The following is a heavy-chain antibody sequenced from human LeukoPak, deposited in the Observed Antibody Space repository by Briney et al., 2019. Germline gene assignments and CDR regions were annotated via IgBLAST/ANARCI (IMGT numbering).Heavy chain of an antibody. J-gene: IGHJ5*02. CDR2: IHYSGRT. Sequence: PSETLSLTCTVSGGSINSYYWNWIRQPPGKGLEWIGYIHYSGRTNYSPSLKSRVTISVDMSKNQFSLKLISVAAADTAVYYCARGGFLDPFDPWGQGTLVTVSS. V-gene: IGHV4-59*01. CDR3: ARGGFLDPFDP. D-gene: IGHD1-1*01. CDR1: GGSINSYY.